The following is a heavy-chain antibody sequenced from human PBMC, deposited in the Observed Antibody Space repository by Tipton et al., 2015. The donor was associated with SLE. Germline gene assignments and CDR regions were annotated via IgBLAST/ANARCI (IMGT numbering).Heavy chain of an antibody. CDR2: IYHTGST. J-gene: IGHJ4*02. V-gene: IGHV4-31*03. Sequence: TLSLTCTVSGGSISRIGYYWSWIRQHPGKGLEWIRYIYHTGSTYYNPSLESRLTISIDTSKNQFSLRLTSMTPADTALYYCAIARRTTSSHFDYWGQGTLVTVSS. CDR1: GGSISRIGYY. D-gene: IGHD1-14*01. CDR3: AIARRTTSSHFDY.